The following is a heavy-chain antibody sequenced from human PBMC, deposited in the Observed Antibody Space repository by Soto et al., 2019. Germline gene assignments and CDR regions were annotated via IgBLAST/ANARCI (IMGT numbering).Heavy chain of an antibody. CDR1: GFTFTRYS. J-gene: IGHJ4*02. V-gene: IGHV3-21*06. CDR3: ARESEDLTSNFDY. CDR2: ISSTTNYM. Sequence: GGSLRLSCAASGFTFTRYSMNWVRQAPGKGLEWVSSISSTTNYMYYGDSMKGRFTISRDNAKNSLYLEMNSLRAEDTAVYYCARESEDLTSNFDYWGQGTLVTVSS.